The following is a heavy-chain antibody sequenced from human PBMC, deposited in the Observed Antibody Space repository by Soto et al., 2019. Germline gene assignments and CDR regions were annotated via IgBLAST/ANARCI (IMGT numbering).Heavy chain of an antibody. V-gene: IGHV4-34*01. Sequence: QVQLQQWGAGLLKPSETLSLTCAVYGGSFSGYYWSWIRQPPGKGLEWIGEINHSGSTNYNPSLKSRVTISVDTSKNQFSLKLSCVTAADTAVYYCSRTPRDIVVVPAASKGSWFDPWGQGTLVTVSS. CDR1: GGSFSGYY. J-gene: IGHJ5*02. D-gene: IGHD2-2*01. CDR2: INHSGST. CDR3: SRTPRDIVVVPAASKGSWFDP.